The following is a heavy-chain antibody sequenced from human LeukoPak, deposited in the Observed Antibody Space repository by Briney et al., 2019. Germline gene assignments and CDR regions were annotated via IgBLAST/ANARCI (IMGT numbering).Heavy chain of an antibody. CDR1: GGSVSSGGYY. CDR2: VYDSGSG. D-gene: IGHD4-17*01. Sequence: SETLSLTCTVSGGSVSSGGYYWSWIRQPPGKGLDWNGYVYDSGSGKYKPSLNSRVTISIDTSKNQFSLKLNSVTAADTAVYYCARLRSGGYFEYWGQGTLVTVSS. CDR3: ARLRSGGYFEY. J-gene: IGHJ4*02. V-gene: IGHV4-61*08.